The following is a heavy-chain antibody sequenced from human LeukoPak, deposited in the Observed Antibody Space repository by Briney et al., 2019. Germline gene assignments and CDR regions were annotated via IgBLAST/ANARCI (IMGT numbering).Heavy chain of an antibody. CDR2: LYSGGDT. J-gene: IGHJ4*02. CDR1: GFTFSSYA. CDR3: ASPLWDY. Sequence: PGGSLRLSCAASGFTFSSYAMSWVRQAPGKGLEWVSVLYSGGDTYYADSVKGRFTVSRDNSKNTLYLQMNSLGAEDTAVYYCASPLWDYWGQGTLVTVSS. V-gene: IGHV3-23*03.